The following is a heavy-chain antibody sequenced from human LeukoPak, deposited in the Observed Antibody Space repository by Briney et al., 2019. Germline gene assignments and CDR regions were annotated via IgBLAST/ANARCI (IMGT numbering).Heavy chain of an antibody. J-gene: IGHJ5*02. CDR3: ASVYYYDSSGYGSRNWFDP. CDR2: INHSGST. CDR1: GGSISSYY. D-gene: IGHD3-22*01. Sequence: PSETLSLTCTVSGGSISSYYWSWIRQPPGKGLEWIGEINHSGSTNYNPSLKSRVTISVDTSKNQFSLKLSSVTAADTAVYYCASVYYYDSSGYGSRNWFDPWGQGTLVTVSS. V-gene: IGHV4-34*01.